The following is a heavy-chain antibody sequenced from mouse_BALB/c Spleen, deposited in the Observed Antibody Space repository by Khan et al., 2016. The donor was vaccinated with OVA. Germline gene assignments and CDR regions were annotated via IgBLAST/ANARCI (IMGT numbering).Heavy chain of an antibody. V-gene: IGHV1S81*02. Sequence: QVQLQQSGAELVKPGASVKISCKVSGYTFTSFYTYWVKQRSGQGLEWFGGINTSNGDTHFYEKFKSKATLTVDKSTTTAFMQFSSLTSEDSAVYSCASSGCGNPFAYWGQGTLVTVSA. D-gene: IGHD3-1*01. CDR1: GYTFTSFY. CDR2: INTSNGDT. J-gene: IGHJ3*01. CDR3: ASSGCGNPFAY.